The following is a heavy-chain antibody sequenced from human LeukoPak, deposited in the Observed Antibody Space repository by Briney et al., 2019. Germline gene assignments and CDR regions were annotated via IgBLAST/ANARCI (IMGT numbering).Heavy chain of an antibody. V-gene: IGHV3-66*01. D-gene: IGHD4-23*01. CDR3: ACLRRYGGNWAFDH. Sequence: GGSLRLSCAASGFTVSCNYMSWVRQAPGKGLEWVSVIYSGGSTYYADSVKGRFTISRDNSKNTLYLQMNSLRAEDTAVYYCACLRRYGGNWAFDHWGQGTLVTVSS. J-gene: IGHJ4*02. CDR2: IYSGGST. CDR1: GFTVSCNY.